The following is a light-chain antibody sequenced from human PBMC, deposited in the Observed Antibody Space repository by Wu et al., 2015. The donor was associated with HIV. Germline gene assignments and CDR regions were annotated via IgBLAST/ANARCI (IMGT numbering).Light chain of an antibody. V-gene: IGKV1-5*03. CDR2: KAS. J-gene: IGKJ2*03. CDR3: QQYNSYPYS. CDR1: QSINSW. Sequence: DIQMTQSPSTLSASVGDRVTITCRASQSINSWLAWYQQKPGKAPDLLIYKASNLQSGVPSRFSGSGSGTEFTLTVSSLQPDDFATYYCQQYNSYPYSFGQGTKLKIK.